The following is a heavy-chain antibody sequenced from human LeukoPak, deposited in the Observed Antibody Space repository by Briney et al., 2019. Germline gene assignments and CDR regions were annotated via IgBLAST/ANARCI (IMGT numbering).Heavy chain of an antibody. Sequence: SETLSLTCTVSGGSISTSNYYWGWIRQPPGKGLEWIGSIYYSGSTYYNPSLKSRVTISVDTSKNQFSLKLSSVTAADTAVYYCARQNFWPYYYDSSGYYLGYWGQGTLVTVSS. D-gene: IGHD3-22*01. J-gene: IGHJ4*02. CDR2: IYYSGST. CDR3: ARQNFWPYYYDSSGYYLGY. V-gene: IGHV4-39*01. CDR1: GGSISTSNYY.